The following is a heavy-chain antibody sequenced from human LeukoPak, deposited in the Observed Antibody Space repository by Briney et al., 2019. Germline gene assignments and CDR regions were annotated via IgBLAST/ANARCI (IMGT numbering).Heavy chain of an antibody. D-gene: IGHD1-26*01. CDR3: AREASRELLWGEYYFDY. CDR1: GFTFSSYW. Sequence: PGGSLRLSCAASGFTFSSYWMSWVRQAPGKGLEWVSNIKQDGSEKYYVDSVKGRFTISRDNAKNSLYLQMNSLRAEDTAVYYCAREASRELLWGEYYFDYWGQGTLVTVSS. J-gene: IGHJ4*02. V-gene: IGHV3-7*01. CDR2: IKQDGSEK.